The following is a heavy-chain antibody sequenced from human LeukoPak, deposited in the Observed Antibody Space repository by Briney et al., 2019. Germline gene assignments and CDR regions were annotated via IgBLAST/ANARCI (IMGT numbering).Heavy chain of an antibody. V-gene: IGHV3-23*01. D-gene: IGHD2-15*01. CDR2: ISGSGGST. CDR3: AKDLGDIVVVVAASDAFDI. CDR1: EFSFSNYW. Sequence: GGSLRLSCAASEFSFSNYWMGWVRQAPGKGLEWVSAISGSGGSTYYADSVKGRFTISRDNSKNTLYLQMNSLRAEDTAVYYCAKDLGDIVVVVAASDAFDIWGQGTMVTVSS. J-gene: IGHJ3*02.